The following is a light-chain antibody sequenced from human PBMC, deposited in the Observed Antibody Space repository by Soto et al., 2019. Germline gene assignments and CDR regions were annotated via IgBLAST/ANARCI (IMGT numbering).Light chain of an antibody. CDR2: EVN. CDR1: SNDVGRYNL. V-gene: IGLV2-23*02. J-gene: IGLJ2*01. CDR3: CSNARHLTFI. Sequence: QSALTQPASVSGSPGQSLTISCTGTSNDVGRYNLVSWYQQHPRKAPKLIIYEVNKRPSGVSDRFSGAKSGNTASLTISGLQAEDEAEYYCCSNARHLTFIFGGGTKLTVL.